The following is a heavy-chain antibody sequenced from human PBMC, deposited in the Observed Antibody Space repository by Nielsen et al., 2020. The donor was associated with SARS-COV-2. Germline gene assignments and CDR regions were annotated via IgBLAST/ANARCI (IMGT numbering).Heavy chain of an antibody. CDR1: GFTFSSYA. Sequence: GKSLKISCAASGFTFSSYAMSWVRQAPGKGLEWVSAISGSGGSTYYADSVKGRFTISRDNSKNTLYLQMNSLRAEDTAVYYCAKFLITMIVVVTADAFDIWGQGTMVTVSS. V-gene: IGHV3-23*01. CDR3: AKFLITMIVVVTADAFDI. D-gene: IGHD3-22*01. J-gene: IGHJ3*02. CDR2: ISGSGGST.